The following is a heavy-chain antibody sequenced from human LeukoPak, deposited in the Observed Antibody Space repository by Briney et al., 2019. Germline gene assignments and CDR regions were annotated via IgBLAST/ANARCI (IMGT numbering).Heavy chain of an antibody. V-gene: IGHV4-59*08. CDR2: IYYSGGT. CDR3: ARHHFDNWTYFDS. Sequence: PSETLSLTCTVSGVSISYYWSWIRQPPGKGLEWIGYIYYSGGTNYNPSLRSRVTISIDTSKNQFSLKLSSVTAADTAVYYCARHHFDNWTYFDSWGQGTLVIVSS. J-gene: IGHJ4*02. D-gene: IGHD1-20*01. CDR1: GVSISYY.